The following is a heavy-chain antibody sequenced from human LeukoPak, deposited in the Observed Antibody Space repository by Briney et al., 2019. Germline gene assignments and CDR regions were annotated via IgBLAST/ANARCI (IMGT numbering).Heavy chain of an antibody. CDR3: VRLHSSYDIFTP. CDR2: INPNSVGT. CDR1: GYTFTGYH. J-gene: IGHJ5*02. V-gene: IGHV1-2*02. D-gene: IGHD3-9*01. Sequence: ASVKVSCKASGYTFTGYHMHWVRQAPGQGLEWMGWINPNSVGTNYAQKFQGRGTMTRDTSTSTAYMELSRLRADETGVYYCVRLHSSYDIFTPWGQGTLVTVSS.